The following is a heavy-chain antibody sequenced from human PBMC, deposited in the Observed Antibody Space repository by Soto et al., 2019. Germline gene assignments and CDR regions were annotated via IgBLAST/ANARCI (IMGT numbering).Heavy chain of an antibody. CDR2: IIPTLGTA. CDR3: ARGVIVGATYYFDY. CDR1: GGTFSSYA. J-gene: IGHJ4*02. V-gene: IGHV1-69*01. D-gene: IGHD1-26*01. Sequence: QVQLVQSGAEVKKPGSSVKVSCKASGGTFSSYAISWVRQAPAQGLEWMGGIIPTLGTANYAQKFQGRVTITADESTSTAYMELSSLRSEDTAVYYCARGVIVGATYYFDYWGQGTLVTVSS.